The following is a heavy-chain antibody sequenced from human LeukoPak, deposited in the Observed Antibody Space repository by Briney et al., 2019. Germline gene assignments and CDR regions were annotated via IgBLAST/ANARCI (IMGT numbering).Heavy chain of an antibody. Sequence: GGPLRLSCAASGFTVSSNYMSWVRQAPGKGLEWVSVIYSGGSTYYADSVKGRFTISRDNSKNTLYLQMNSLRAEDTAVYYCARDHFDYRLDYWGQGTLVTVSS. CDR1: GFTVSSNY. D-gene: IGHD4-11*01. CDR2: IYSGGST. J-gene: IGHJ4*02. CDR3: ARDHFDYRLDY. V-gene: IGHV3-66*01.